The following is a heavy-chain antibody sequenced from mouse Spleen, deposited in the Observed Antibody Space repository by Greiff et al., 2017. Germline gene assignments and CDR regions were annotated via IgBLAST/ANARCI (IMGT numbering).Heavy chain of an antibody. Sequence: VKLVESGPGLVAPSQSLSITCTVSGFSLTSYAISWVRQPPGKGLEWLGVIWTGGGTNYNSALKSRLSISKDNSKSQVFLKMNSLQTDDTARYYCARNFDWDNWYFDVWGAGTTVTVSS. J-gene: IGHJ1*01. V-gene: IGHV2-9-1*01. CDR1: GFSLTSYA. D-gene: IGHD4-1*01. CDR2: IWTGGGT. CDR3: ARNFDWDNWYFDV.